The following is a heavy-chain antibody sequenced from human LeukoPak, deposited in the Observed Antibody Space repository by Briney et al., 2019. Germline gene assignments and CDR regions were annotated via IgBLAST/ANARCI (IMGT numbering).Heavy chain of an antibody. D-gene: IGHD6-19*01. V-gene: IGHV1-18*01. CDR3: ARVLAVAGLNWFDP. J-gene: IGHJ5*02. Sequence: ASVKVSCRASGYTFTSYGISWVRQAPGQGLEWMGWISAYNGNTNYAQKLQGRVTMTTDTSTSTAYMELRSLRSDDTAVYYCARVLAVAGLNWFDPWGQGTLVTASS. CDR1: GYTFTSYG. CDR2: ISAYNGNT.